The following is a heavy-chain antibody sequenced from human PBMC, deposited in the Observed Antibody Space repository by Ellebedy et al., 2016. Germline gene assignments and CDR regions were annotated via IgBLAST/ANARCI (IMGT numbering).Heavy chain of an antibody. V-gene: IGHV1-24*01. CDR2: FDPEDGET. CDR1: GYTFTSYG. Sequence: ASVKVSCKASGYTFTSYGISWVRQAPGQGLEWMGGFDPEDGETIYAQKFQGGVTMTEDTSTDTAYMELSSLRSEDTAVYYCATGGEFPGYGMDVWGQGTTVTVSS. D-gene: IGHD3-10*01. CDR3: ATGGEFPGYGMDV. J-gene: IGHJ6*02.